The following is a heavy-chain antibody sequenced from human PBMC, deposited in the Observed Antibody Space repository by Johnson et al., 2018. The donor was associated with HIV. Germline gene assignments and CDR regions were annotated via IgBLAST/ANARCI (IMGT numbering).Heavy chain of an antibody. Sequence: VQLVESGGGVVQPGRSLRLSCAASGFTFSSYAMHWVRQAPGKGLEWVAVISYDGSNKYYADSVKGRFTISRDNSKNTLYLQMNSLRAEDTAVYYCAGAYYYDIWGQGTMVTVSS. CDR1: GFTFSSYA. D-gene: IGHD3-10*01. CDR2: ISYDGSNK. J-gene: IGHJ3*02. V-gene: IGHV3-30-3*01. CDR3: AGAYYYDI.